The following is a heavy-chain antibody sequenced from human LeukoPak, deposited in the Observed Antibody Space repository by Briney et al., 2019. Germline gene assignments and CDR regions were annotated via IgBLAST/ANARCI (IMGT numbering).Heavy chain of an antibody. Sequence: SETLSLTCIVSGGSISSGDYYWSWIRQPPGKGLEWIGEINHSGSTNYNPSLKSRVTISVDTSKNQFSLKLSSVTAADTAVYYCSKHFSRHYWFDPWGQGTLVTVSS. J-gene: IGHJ5*02. CDR1: GGSISSGDYY. V-gene: IGHV4-39*07. CDR3: SKHFSRHYWFDP. CDR2: INHSGST.